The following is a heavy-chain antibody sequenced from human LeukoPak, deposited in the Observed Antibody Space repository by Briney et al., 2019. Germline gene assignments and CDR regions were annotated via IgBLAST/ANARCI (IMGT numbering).Heavy chain of an antibody. J-gene: IGHJ3*02. D-gene: IGHD1-26*01. CDR2: IHPGDSDT. V-gene: IGHV5-51*01. Sequence: EFLKISCQGSGYTFTAYWIRWVRHMPGKRLVGVGIIHPGDSDTRYSPSFQGQVTISADKSITTAYLQWSSLKASDTAMYYCGRHQHSGSYGAFDIWGQGTMVTVSS. CDR1: GYTFTAYW. CDR3: GRHQHSGSYGAFDI.